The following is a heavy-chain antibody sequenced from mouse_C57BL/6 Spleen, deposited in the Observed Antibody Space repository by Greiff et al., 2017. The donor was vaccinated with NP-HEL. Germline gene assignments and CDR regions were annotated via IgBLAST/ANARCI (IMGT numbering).Heavy chain of an antibody. CDR3: ARWDSNYWYFDV. J-gene: IGHJ1*03. CDR1: VYTFTDYN. V-gene: IGHV1-18*01. D-gene: IGHD2-5*01. CDR2: INPNNGGT. Sequence: EVQLHQSGPELVKPGASVKIPCKASVYTFTDYNMDWVKQSHGKSLEWIGDINPNNGGTIYNQKFKGKATLTVDKSSSTAYMELRSLTSEDTAVYYCARWDSNYWYFDVWGTGTTVTVSS.